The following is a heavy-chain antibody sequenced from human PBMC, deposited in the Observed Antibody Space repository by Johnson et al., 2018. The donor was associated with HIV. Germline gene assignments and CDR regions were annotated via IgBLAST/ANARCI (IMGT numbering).Heavy chain of an antibody. V-gene: IGHV3-30-3*01. Sequence: QMLLMESGGGVVQPGRSLRLSCTASGFTFSNYAMHWVRQAPGKGLEWVAVISYDGSNKYYADSVKGRFPISRDNSKNTLYLQMNSLRAEDTAVYYCARDDDYSKVRAFDIWGQGTMVTVSS. CDR1: GFTFSNYA. D-gene: IGHD4-11*01. CDR3: ARDDDYSKVRAFDI. J-gene: IGHJ3*02. CDR2: ISYDGSNK.